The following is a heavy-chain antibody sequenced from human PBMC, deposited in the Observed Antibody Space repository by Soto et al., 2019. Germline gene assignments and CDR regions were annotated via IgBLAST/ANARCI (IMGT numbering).Heavy chain of an antibody. J-gene: IGHJ3*02. CDR3: SRGDDILTGYSLAAFDI. V-gene: IGHV1-69*01. CDR2: IIPIFGTA. CDR1: GGTFSSYA. D-gene: IGHD3-9*01. Sequence: QVQLVQSGAEVKKPGSSVKVSCKASGGTFSSYAISWVRQAPGQGLEWMGGIIPIFGTANYAQKFQGGVTITADESTSTAYMELSSLRSEDTAVYYCSRGDDILTGYSLAAFDIWGQGTMVTVSS.